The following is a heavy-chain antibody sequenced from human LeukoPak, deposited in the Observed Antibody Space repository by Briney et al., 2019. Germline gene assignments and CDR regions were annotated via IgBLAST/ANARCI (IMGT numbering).Heavy chain of an antibody. V-gene: IGHV1-18*01. CDR2: ISAYNGNT. J-gene: IGHJ4*02. CDR3: ARGPYCSGSSCYSQYFDY. Sequence: ASVKVSCKASGYTFTTYGISWVRQAPGQGLEWMGWISAYNGNTKYAQKLQGRVSMTTDTSTSTAYMELRSLTSDDTAVYYCARGPYCSGSSCYSQYFDYWGQGILVTVSS. D-gene: IGHD2-15*01. CDR1: GYTFTTYG.